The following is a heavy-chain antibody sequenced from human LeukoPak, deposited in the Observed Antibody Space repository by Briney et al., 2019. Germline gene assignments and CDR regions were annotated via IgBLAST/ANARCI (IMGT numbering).Heavy chain of an antibody. CDR1: GFPFSSYW. CDR3: ARKPIVNSAWYYLDY. D-gene: IGHD3-22*01. V-gene: IGHV3-7*03. Sequence: GGSLRLSCAASGFPFSSYWMAWVRQAPGKGLEWVASIKQDGGETFYVDSVKGRFTISRDNAKNSLYLQMNSLRAEDTAVYYCARKPIVNSAWYYLDYWGQGTLVTVSS. CDR2: IKQDGGET. J-gene: IGHJ4*02.